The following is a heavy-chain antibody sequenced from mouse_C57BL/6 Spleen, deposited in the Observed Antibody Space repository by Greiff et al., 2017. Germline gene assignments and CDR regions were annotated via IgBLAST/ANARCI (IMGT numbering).Heavy chain of an antibody. J-gene: IGHJ4*01. Sequence: QVQLQQSGAELARPGASVKLSCKASGYTFTSYGISWVKQRPGQGLEWIGEIYPRSGNTYYNEKFKGKATLTADKSSSTAYMELRSLTSEDSAVYFCANDGLYAMDYWGQGTSVTVSS. D-gene: IGHD2-3*01. CDR2: IYPRSGNT. V-gene: IGHV1-81*01. CDR1: GYTFTSYG. CDR3: ANDGLYAMDY.